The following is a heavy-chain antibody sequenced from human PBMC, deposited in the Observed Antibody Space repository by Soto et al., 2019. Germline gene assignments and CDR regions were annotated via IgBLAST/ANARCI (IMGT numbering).Heavy chain of an antibody. V-gene: IGHV3-30*09. CDR2: ISYDGNNE. J-gene: IGHJ4*02. CDR3: ASDPSTGYWRGAEDH. D-gene: IGHD2-15*01. CDR1: GFNFNRFA. Sequence: QVQMVESGGGLVQPGRSLRLTCTASGFNFNRFAIHWVRQAPGKGLEWVAVISYDGNNEYVAVPLRDRFAISRDNSQNTVFLQIDDVRVEDTARYYCASDPSTGYWRGAEDHWGQGSLVIVSS.